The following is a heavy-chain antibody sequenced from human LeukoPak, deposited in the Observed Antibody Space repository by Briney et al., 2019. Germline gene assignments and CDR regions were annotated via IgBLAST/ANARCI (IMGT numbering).Heavy chain of an antibody. Sequence: ASVKVSCKASGYTFTSYDINWVRQATGQGLEWMEWMNPNSGNTGYAQKFQGRVTMTRNTSISTAYMELSSLRSEDTAVYYCARDDQTIAARPGSLRYWGQGTLVTVSS. V-gene: IGHV1-8*01. J-gene: IGHJ4*02. CDR2: MNPNSGNT. CDR3: ARDDQTIAARPGSLRY. CDR1: GYTFTSYD. D-gene: IGHD6-6*01.